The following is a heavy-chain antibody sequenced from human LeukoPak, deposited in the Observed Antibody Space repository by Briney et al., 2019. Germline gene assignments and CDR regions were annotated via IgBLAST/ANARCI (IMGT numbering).Heavy chain of an antibody. Sequence: SGGSLRLSCAASGFTFSSYEMNWVRQAPGKGLEWVSYISSSGSTIYYADSVKGRFTISRDNAKNSLYLQMNSLRAEDTAVYYCANALHLTYYYGSSGYYENYWGQGTLVTVSS. CDR3: ANALHLTYYYGSSGYYENY. D-gene: IGHD3-22*01. CDR2: ISSSGSTI. J-gene: IGHJ4*02. V-gene: IGHV3-48*03. CDR1: GFTFSSYE.